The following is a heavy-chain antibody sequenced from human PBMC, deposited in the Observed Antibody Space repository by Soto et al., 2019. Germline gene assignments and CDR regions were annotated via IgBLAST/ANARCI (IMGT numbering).Heavy chain of an antibody. D-gene: IGHD6-19*01. J-gene: IGHJ6*02. CDR1: GYTFTSYD. Sequence: QVQLVQSGAEVKKPGASVKVSCKASGYTFTSYDINWVRQATGQGLEWMGGMNPNSGNTGYAQKFQGRVTMTRNTSISTAYMELSSLRSEDTAVYYCASHYSSGWYGDYGMDVWGQGTTVTVSS. CDR2: MNPNSGNT. CDR3: ASHYSSGWYGDYGMDV. V-gene: IGHV1-8*01.